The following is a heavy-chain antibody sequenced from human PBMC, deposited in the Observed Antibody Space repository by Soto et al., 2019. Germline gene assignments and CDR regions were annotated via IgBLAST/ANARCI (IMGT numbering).Heavy chain of an antibody. V-gene: IGHV3-23*01. CDR2: ISGSGGST. CDR3: AKDLATAGKNYYGMDV. CDR1: GFTFSIYA. D-gene: IGHD6-13*01. J-gene: IGHJ6*02. Sequence: WGSLIISCVSSGFTFSIYAMYWVRQAPGKGLEWVSAISGSGGSTYYADSVKGRFTISRDNSKNTLYLQMNSLRAEDTAVHYCAKDLATAGKNYYGMDVWGQGTPVTVSS.